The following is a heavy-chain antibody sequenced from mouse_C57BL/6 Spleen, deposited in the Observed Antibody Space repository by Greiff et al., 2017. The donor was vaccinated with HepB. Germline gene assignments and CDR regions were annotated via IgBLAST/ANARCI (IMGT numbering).Heavy chain of an antibody. CDR2: IDPSDSYT. Sequence: VQLQQPGAELVMPGASVKLSCKASGYTFTSYWMHWVKQRPGQGLEWIGEIDPSDSYTNYNQKFKGKSTLTVDKSSSTAYMQLSSLTSEDSAVYYCARPLIYDGYYFDVWGTGTTVTVSS. CDR1: GYTFTSYW. V-gene: IGHV1-69*01. J-gene: IGHJ1*03. D-gene: IGHD2-3*01. CDR3: ARPLIYDGYYFDV.